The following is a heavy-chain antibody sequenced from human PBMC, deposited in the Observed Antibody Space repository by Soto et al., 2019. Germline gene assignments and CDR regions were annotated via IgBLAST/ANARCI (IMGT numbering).Heavy chain of an antibody. CDR2: INHSGST. Sequence: SETLSLTCAVYGGSFSGYYWSWIRQPPGKGLEWIGEINHSGSTDYNPSLKSRVTMSVDTSQSQFSLNLTSVTAADTALYYCARGLQRRFGGYKGLGHYGMDVWGQGTTVTVSS. CDR1: GGSFSGYY. D-gene: IGHD5-12*01. CDR3: ARGLQRRFGGYKGLGHYGMDV. V-gene: IGHV4-34*01. J-gene: IGHJ6*02.